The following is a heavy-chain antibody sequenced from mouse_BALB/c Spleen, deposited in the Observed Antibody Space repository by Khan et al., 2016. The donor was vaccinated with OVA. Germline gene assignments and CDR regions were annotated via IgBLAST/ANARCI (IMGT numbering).Heavy chain of an antibody. CDR1: EFSLTSYG. CDR2: ICAGGST. J-gene: IGHJ2*01. D-gene: IGHD1-3*01. V-gene: IGHV2-9*02. Sequence: QVQLKESGPGLVEPSQSLSITCTVSEFSLTSYGVHWVRQPPGKGLEWLGVICAGGSTNYNSAIMYRLSISKEHSKSHAFLIMNSLHTDDTAMYYCARLEDIWGQGTTLTVSS. CDR3: ARLEDI.